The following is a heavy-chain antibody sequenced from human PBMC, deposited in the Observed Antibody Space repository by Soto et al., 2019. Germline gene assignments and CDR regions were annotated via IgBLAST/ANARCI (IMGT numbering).Heavy chain of an antibody. Sequence: SVKVSCKASGGTFSSYAISWVRQAPGQGLEWMGGIIPISGTANYAQKFQGRVTITADESTSTAYMELSSLRSEDTAVYYCSMGDDSSGGSCYNFWGQGTLVTVSS. CDR1: GGTFSSYA. D-gene: IGHD2-15*01. CDR2: IIPISGTA. J-gene: IGHJ4*02. CDR3: SMGDDSSGGSCYNF. V-gene: IGHV1-69*13.